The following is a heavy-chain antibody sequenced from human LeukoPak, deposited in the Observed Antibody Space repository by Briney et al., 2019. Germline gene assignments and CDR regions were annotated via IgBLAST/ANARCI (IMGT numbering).Heavy chain of an antibody. CDR1: GYTFTSYA. V-gene: IGHV1-69*06. CDR2: IIPIFGTA. CDR3: ARPFEIAVAGDAFDI. J-gene: IGHJ3*02. D-gene: IGHD6-19*01. Sequence: GASVKVSCKASGYTFTSYAMNWVRQAPGQGLEWMGGIIPIFGTANYAQKFQGRVTITADKSTSTAYMELSSLRAEDTAVYYCARPFEIAVAGDAFDIWGQGTMVTVSS.